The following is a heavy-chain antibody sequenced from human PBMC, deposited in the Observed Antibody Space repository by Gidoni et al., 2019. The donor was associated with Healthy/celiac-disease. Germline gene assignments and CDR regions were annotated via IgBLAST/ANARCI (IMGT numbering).Heavy chain of an antibody. CDR1: GYSFTSYC. D-gene: IGHD2-2*01. V-gene: IGHV5-51*01. CDR2: IDPGDSDT. J-gene: IGHJ3*02. CDR3: ASQRAYCSSTSCLNDAFDI. Sequence: EVQLVQSGAEVKKPGESLQISCKGSGYSFTSYCIGWVRQMLGKGLEWMGIIDPGDSDTRYSPSFQGQVTISADKSISTAYLQWSSLKASDTAMYYCASQRAYCSSTSCLNDAFDIWGQGTMVTVSS.